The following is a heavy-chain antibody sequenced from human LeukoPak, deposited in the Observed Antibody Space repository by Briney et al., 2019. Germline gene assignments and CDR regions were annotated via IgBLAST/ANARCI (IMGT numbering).Heavy chain of an antibody. D-gene: IGHD1-26*01. J-gene: IGHJ3*02. V-gene: IGHV4-59*08. Sequence: SETLSLTCTVSGGSISSYYWSWIRQPPGKGLEWIGYIYYSGSTNYNPSLKSRVTISVDTSKNQFSLKLSSVTAADTAVYYCXXXXXXSYYARNAFDIWGQGTMVTVSS. CDR3: XXXXXXSYYARNAFDI. CDR2: IYYSGST. CDR1: GGSISSYY.